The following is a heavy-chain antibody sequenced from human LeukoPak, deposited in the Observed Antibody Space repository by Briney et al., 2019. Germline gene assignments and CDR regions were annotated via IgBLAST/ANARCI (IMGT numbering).Heavy chain of an antibody. J-gene: IGHJ6*03. Sequence: GGSLRLSCATSGFTFSNYSLNWVRQAPGKGLEWVSSISTTTSYYADSVKGRFSISRDNAKNSLYLQMNSLRAEDTAVYYCARAEGDYYYYFYMDVSGKGTTVTVSS. V-gene: IGHV3-21*01. CDR3: ARAEGDYYYYFYMDV. CDR2: ISTTTSY. CDR1: GFTFSNYS.